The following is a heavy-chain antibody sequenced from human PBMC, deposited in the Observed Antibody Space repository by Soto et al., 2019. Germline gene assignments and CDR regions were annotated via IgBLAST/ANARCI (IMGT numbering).Heavy chain of an antibody. Sequence: QVQLVESGGGVVQPGRSLRLSCAASGFTFSSYAMHWVRQAPGKGLEWVAVISYDGSNKYYADSVKGRFTISRDNSKNKLYLQMNSLRAEDTAVYYCARAYEGDNFDYWGQGTLVTVSS. D-gene: IGHD2-21*02. CDR3: ARAYEGDNFDY. V-gene: IGHV3-30-3*01. CDR1: GFTFSSYA. J-gene: IGHJ4*02. CDR2: ISYDGSNK.